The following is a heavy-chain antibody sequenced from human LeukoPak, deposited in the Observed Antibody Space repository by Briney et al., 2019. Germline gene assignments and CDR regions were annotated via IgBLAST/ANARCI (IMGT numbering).Heavy chain of an antibody. V-gene: IGHV3-23*01. CDR1: GFTFSNYW. Sequence: GGSLRLSCAASGFTFSNYWMTWVRQAPGKGPEWVSAISGSGGSTYYADSVKGRFTISRDNSKNTLYLQMNSLRAEDTAVYYCARVSVGRYYFDNWGQGTPVTVS. D-gene: IGHD3-3*02. CDR3: ARVSVGRYYFDN. J-gene: IGHJ4*02. CDR2: ISGSGGST.